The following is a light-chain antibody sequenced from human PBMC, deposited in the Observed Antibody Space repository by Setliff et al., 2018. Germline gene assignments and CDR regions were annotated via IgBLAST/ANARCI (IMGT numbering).Light chain of an antibody. J-gene: IGLJ1*01. V-gene: IGLV2-8*01. Sequence: ALTQPPSASGSPGQSVTISCTGTSSDVGGYNYVSWYQRHPGKAPKLMIYEVSKRPSGVPDRFSGSKSGNTASLTVSGLQAEDEADYYCSSYAGSNNFPYVFGTGTKGTVL. CDR2: EVS. CDR3: SSYAGSNNFPYV. CDR1: SSDVGGYNY.